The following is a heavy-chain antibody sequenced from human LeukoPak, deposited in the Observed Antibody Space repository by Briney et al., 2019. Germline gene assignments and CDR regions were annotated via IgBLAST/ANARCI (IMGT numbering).Heavy chain of an antibody. CDR2: ISYDGSNK. CDR1: GFTFSSYA. CDR3: ARAQATVTTPVDY. D-gene: IGHD4-17*01. V-gene: IGHV3-30-3*01. Sequence: PGGSLRLSCAASGFTFSSYAMHWVRQAPGKGLGWVAVISYDGSNKYYADSVKGRFTISRDNSKNTLYLQMNSLRAEDTAVYYCARAQATVTTPVDYWGQGTLVTVSS. J-gene: IGHJ4*02.